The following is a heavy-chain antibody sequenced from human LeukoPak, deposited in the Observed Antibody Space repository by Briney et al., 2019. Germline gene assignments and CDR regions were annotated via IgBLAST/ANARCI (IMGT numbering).Heavy chain of an antibody. CDR1: GGSISNGGYY. CDR2: IYSSGST. Sequence: PSETLSLTCTVSGGSISNGGYYWSWVRQGPGKGLQWIGCIYSSGSTYYNPSLKSRISISEDTSKNQLSLKLSSVTAADTALYYCARAAARLGDFDSWGQGTLVTVSS. V-gene: IGHV4-31*03. D-gene: IGHD6-6*01. J-gene: IGHJ4*02. CDR3: ARAAARLGDFDS.